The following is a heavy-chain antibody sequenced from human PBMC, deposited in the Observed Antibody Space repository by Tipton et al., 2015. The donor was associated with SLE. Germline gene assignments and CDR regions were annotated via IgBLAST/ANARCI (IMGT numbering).Heavy chain of an antibody. D-gene: IGHD3-10*01. Sequence: SLRLSCAASGFMFSSHAMHWVRQAPGKGLEWVAVISYDGTYEYHADSVKGRFSISRDNSKNTLYLEMHSLRPEDTALYYCVRGLHLYGSGRNDAFDIWGQGTMVTVS. J-gene: IGHJ3*02. CDR3: VRGLHLYGSGRNDAFDI. CDR2: ISYDGTYE. V-gene: IGHV3-30*04. CDR1: GFMFSSHA.